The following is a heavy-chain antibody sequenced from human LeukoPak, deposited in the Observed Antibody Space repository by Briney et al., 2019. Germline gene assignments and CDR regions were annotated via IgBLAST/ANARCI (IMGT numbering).Heavy chain of an antibody. V-gene: IGHV1-8*01. Sequence: ASVKVSCMASGYTFTSYDINWVRQATGQGLEWMGWMNPNSGNTGYAQKFQGRVTMTRNTSISTAYMELSSLRSEDTAVYYCAREYDPYYDSSGYFDYWGQGTLVTVSS. CDR3: AREYDPYYDSSGYFDY. J-gene: IGHJ4*02. D-gene: IGHD3-22*01. CDR1: GYTFTSYD. CDR2: MNPNSGNT.